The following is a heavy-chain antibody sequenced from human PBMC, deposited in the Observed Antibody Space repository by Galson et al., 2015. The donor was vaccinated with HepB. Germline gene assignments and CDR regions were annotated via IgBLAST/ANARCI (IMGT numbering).Heavy chain of an antibody. V-gene: IGHV3-74*01. CDR2: INSDGSST. CDR3: ASGSNGGRYSYGYFDY. D-gene: IGHD5-18*01. CDR1: GFTFSSYW. Sequence: SLRLSCAASGFTFSSYWMHWVRQAPGKGLVWVSRINSDGSSTSYADSVKGRFTISRDNAKNTLYLQMNSLRAEDTAVYYCASGSNGGRYSYGYFDYWGQGTLVTVSS. J-gene: IGHJ4*02.